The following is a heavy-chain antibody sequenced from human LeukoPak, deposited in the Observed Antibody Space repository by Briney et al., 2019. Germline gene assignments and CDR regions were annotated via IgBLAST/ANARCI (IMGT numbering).Heavy chain of an antibody. V-gene: IGHV7-4-1*02. D-gene: IGHD3-16*02. CDR3: ARAFQSLGGLSLPDY. CDR1: GYSFTNYA. Sequence: ASVKVSCKASGYSFTNYAMNWVRQAPGQGLEWMGWIHSSTGNPTYAQGFTGRFVFSLDTSVSTTYLQISSLKAEDTAVYFCARAFQSLGGLSLPDYWGQGTLLTVSS. J-gene: IGHJ4*02. CDR2: IHSSTGNP.